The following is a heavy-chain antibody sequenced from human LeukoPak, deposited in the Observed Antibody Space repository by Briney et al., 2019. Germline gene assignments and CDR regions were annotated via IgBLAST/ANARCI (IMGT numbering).Heavy chain of an antibody. V-gene: IGHV1-18*01. CDR2: ISAYNGNT. Sequence: ASVKVSCKASGYTFTSDGISWVRQAPGQGLEWMGWISAYNGNTNYAQKLQGRVTMTTDTSTSTAYVELRSLRSDDTAVYYCARLSAAVDAFDIWGQGTMVTVSS. CDR3: ARLSAAVDAFDI. CDR1: GYTFTSDG. D-gene: IGHD2-2*01. J-gene: IGHJ3*02.